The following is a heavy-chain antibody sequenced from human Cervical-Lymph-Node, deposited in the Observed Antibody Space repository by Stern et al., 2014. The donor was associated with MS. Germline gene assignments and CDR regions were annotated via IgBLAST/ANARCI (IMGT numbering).Heavy chain of an antibody. V-gene: IGHV3-33*01. CDR1: GFSFSRYA. Sequence: QVQLVQSGGGVVQPGRALRLSCAASGFSFSRYAMHWVRQAPGKGLEWVALIWYDGSNPYYADSVTGRFTISRDNFKNTLYLQMNSLRDEDTAVYYCASAYSSSHYYFDDWGQGTLVTVSS. CDR3: ASAYSSSHYYFDD. D-gene: IGHD6-13*01. CDR2: IWYDGSNP. J-gene: IGHJ4*02.